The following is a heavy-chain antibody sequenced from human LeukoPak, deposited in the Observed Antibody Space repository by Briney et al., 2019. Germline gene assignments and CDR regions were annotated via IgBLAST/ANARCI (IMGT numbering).Heavy chain of an antibody. D-gene: IGHD6-6*01. V-gene: IGHV3-7*01. CDR2: IKKDGSEK. CDR1: GFTFSSYW. J-gene: IGHJ6*03. CDR3: ASPNPRIAARPYYYYYMDV. Sequence: GGSLRLSCAASGFTFSSYWMSWVRQAPGKGLEWVANIKKDGSEKYYVDSVKGRFTISRDNAKNSLYLQMNSLRAEDTAVYYCASPNPRIAARPYYYYYMDVWGKGTTVTVSS.